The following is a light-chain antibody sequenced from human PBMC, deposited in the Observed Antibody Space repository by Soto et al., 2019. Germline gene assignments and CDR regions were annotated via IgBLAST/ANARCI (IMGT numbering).Light chain of an antibody. CDR2: DIT. CDR3: GSFTTSKSYV. CDR1: SSDVGAYIF. J-gene: IGLJ1*01. Sequence: QSVLTQPASVSGSPGQSITISCTGTSSDVGAYIFVSWYQQYPGKAPKLMIYDITNRPSGVSNRFSGSKAGNTASLTISGLQAEDEADYYCGSFTTSKSYVFGTGTKVTVL. V-gene: IGLV2-14*01.